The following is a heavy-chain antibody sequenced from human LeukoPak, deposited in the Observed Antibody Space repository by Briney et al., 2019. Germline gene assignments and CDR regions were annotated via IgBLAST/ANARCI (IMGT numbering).Heavy chain of an antibody. J-gene: IGHJ3*01. D-gene: IGHD3-9*01. CDR2: IKQDGSEK. Sequence: PEGSLRLSCAASGFTFNNYWMSWVRQAPGKGLEWVANIKQDGSEKSYVDSVKGRFTISRDNAKNSLYLQMNSLRAEDTAVYYCAREDYDDLTGLSGDAFDFWGQGTMVTVSS. CDR3: AREDYDDLTGLSGDAFDF. V-gene: IGHV3-7*01. CDR1: GFTFNNYW.